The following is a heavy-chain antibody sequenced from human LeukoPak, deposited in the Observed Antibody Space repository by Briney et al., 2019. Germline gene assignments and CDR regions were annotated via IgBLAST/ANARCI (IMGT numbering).Heavy chain of an antibody. CDR1: GFTFSGSA. J-gene: IGHJ4*02. Sequence: PGGSLRLSCAASGFTFSGSAMHWVRQASGKGLEWVGRIRSKANSYATAYAASVKGRFTISRDDSKNTAYLQINSLKTEDTAVYYCTRPAVAGTLGTDYWGQGTLVTVSS. CDR3: TRPAVAGTLGTDY. D-gene: IGHD6-19*01. CDR2: IRSKANSYAT. V-gene: IGHV3-73*01.